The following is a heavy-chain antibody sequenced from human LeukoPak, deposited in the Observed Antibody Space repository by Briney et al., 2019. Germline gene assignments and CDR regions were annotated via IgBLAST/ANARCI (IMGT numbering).Heavy chain of an antibody. CDR3: ARGYYYGMDV. CDR2: INHSGST. CDR1: GGSFSGYY. J-gene: IGHJ6*02. V-gene: IGHV4-34*01. Sequence: PSETLSLTCAVYGGSFSGYYWSWIRQPPGKGLEWTGEINHSGSTNYNPSLKSRVTISVDTSKNQFSLKLSSVTAADTAVYYCARGYYYGMDVWGQGTTVTVSS.